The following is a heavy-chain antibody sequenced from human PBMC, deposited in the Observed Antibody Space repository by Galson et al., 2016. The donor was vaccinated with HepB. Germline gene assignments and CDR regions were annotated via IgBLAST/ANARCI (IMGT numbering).Heavy chain of an antibody. D-gene: IGHD5-12*01. V-gene: IGHV5-51*01. J-gene: IGHJ4*02. Sequence: QSGAEVKKPGESLKISCKGSGYSFSNYWIGWVRQMPGKGLEWMGIIYAGDSDTRYSPSFQGQITISADQSVSTAYLQWSSLKASDTATYYCAGGQVATSFDYWGQGTLVTVSS. CDR2: IYAGDSDT. CDR3: AGGQVATSFDY. CDR1: GYSFSNYW.